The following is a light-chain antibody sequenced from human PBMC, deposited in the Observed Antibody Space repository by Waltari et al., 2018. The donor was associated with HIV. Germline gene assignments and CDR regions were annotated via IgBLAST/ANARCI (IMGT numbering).Light chain of an antibody. V-gene: IGLV2-8*01. Sequence: QSALTQPPSASGSPGQSVTISCTGTSSDLGAYNYVSWYQQHPDKPPKLMIYDVSKRPSGVPDRFSGSESGNTASLTVSGLQTEDEADYYCSSYAGSNNPYVFGTGTKVTVL. J-gene: IGLJ1*01. CDR1: SSDLGAYNY. CDR2: DVS. CDR3: SSYAGSNNPYV.